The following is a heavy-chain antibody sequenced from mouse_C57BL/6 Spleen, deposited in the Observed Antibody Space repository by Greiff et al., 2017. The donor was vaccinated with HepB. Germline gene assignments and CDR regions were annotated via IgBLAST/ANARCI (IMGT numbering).Heavy chain of an antibody. CDR1: GFTFSDYY. V-gene: IGHV5-16*01. CDR2: INYDGSST. D-gene: IGHD2-1*01. Sequence: EVKLVESEGGLVQPGSSMKLSCTASGFTFSDYYMAWVRQVPEKGLEWVANINYDGSSTYYLDSLKSRFIISRDNAKNILYLQMSSLKSEDTATYYCARDDGNYGDMDYWGQGTSVTVSS. J-gene: IGHJ4*01. CDR3: ARDDGNYGDMDY.